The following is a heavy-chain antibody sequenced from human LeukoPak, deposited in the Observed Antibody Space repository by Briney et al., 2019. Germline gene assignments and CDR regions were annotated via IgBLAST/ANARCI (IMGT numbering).Heavy chain of an antibody. J-gene: IGHJ4*02. Sequence: ASVKVSCKTSGYTFTDYYIHWVRQAPGQGLEWMGWIDPNSDGANYAQKFQGRVTMTRDTSISTAYMEVRRMRSDDTALYYCARDGVVRGVIIYWGQGTPVTVSS. CDR2: IDPNSDGA. CDR1: GYTFTDYY. D-gene: IGHD3-10*01. CDR3: ARDGVVRGVIIY. V-gene: IGHV1-2*02.